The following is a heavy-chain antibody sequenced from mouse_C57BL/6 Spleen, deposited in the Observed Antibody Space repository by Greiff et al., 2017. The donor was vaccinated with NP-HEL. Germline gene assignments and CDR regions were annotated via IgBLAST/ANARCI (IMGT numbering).Heavy chain of an antibody. CDR1: GYTFTSYW. CDR2: IDPNSGGT. Sequence: QVHVKQSGAELVKPGASVKLSCKASGYTFTSYWMHWVKQRPGRGLEWIGRIDPNSGGTKYNEKFKSKATLTVDKPSSTAYMQLSSLTSEDSAVYYCAIIYHGSFYAMDYWGQGTSVTVSS. V-gene: IGHV1-72*01. D-gene: IGHD2-1*01. J-gene: IGHJ4*01. CDR3: AIIYHGSFYAMDY.